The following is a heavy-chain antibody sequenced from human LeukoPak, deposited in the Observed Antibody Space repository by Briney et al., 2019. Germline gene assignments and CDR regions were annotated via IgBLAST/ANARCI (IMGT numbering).Heavy chain of an antibody. CDR3: ARDANGDYGYWFDP. CDR1: GFTFSDYY. J-gene: IGHJ5*02. D-gene: IGHD4-17*01. Sequence: GGSLRLSCAASGFTFSDYYMSWIRQAPGKGLEWVSYISSSGSTIYYADSVKGRFTISTDNAKNSLYLQMNSLRAEDTAVYYCARDANGDYGYWFDPWGQGTLVTVSS. CDR2: ISSSGSTI. V-gene: IGHV3-11*04.